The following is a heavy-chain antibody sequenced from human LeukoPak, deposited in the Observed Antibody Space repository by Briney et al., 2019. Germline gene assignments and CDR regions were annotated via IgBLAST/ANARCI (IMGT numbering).Heavy chain of an antibody. CDR3: ARDFLVDEY. D-gene: IGHD2-15*01. V-gene: IGHV3-30*02. J-gene: IGHJ4*02. Sequence: GGSLRLSCAASGFTFSSSGMHWVRQAPGKGPEWVAFIRYDGSNKDYADSVKGRFTVSRDNSKNTLYLQMNSLRAEDTAVYYCARDFLVDEYWGQGTLVTVSS. CDR2: IRYDGSNK. CDR1: GFTFSSSG.